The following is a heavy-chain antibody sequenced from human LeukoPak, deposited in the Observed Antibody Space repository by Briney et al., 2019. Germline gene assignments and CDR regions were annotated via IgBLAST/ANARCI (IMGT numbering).Heavy chain of an antibody. J-gene: IGHJ6*02. V-gene: IGHV3-23*01. D-gene: IGHD2-2*02. CDR1: GFTFSSYA. CDR3: AKPGNGGVVPAAIRRDYYYYGMDV. CDR2: ISGSGGST. Sequence: GGSLRLSCAASGFTFSSYAMSWVRQAPGKGLEWVSAISGSGGSTYYADSVKGRFTISRDNSKNTLYLQMNSLRAEDTAAYYCAKPGNGGVVPAAIRRDYYYYGMDVWGQGTTVTVSS.